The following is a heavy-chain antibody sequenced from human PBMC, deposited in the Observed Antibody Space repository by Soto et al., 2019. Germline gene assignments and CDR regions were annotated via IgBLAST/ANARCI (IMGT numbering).Heavy chain of an antibody. CDR1: GYTFTSYG. CDR3: ARLNYYDSSGYYLLDD. Sequence: ASVKVSCKASGYTFTSYGISWVRQAPGQGLEWMGWISAYNGNTNYAQKLQGRVTMTTDTSTSTAYMELRSLRSDDTAVYYCARLNYYDSSGYYLLDDWGQGTLVTVS. CDR2: ISAYNGNT. J-gene: IGHJ4*02. D-gene: IGHD3-22*01. V-gene: IGHV1-18*04.